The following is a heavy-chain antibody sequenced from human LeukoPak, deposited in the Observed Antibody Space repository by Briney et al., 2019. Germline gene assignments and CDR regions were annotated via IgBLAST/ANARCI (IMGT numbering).Heavy chain of an antibody. V-gene: IGHV3-33*01. Sequence: GGSLRLSCAASGFTFSSYGMHWVRLAPGKGLEWVAVIWYDGSNKYYADSVKGRFTISRDNSKDTLYLQMNSLRAEDTAVYYCARDPGGYSNDAFDIWGQGTMVTVSS. D-gene: IGHD5-18*01. CDR3: ARDPGGYSNDAFDI. CDR1: GFTFSSYG. CDR2: IWYDGSNK. J-gene: IGHJ3*02.